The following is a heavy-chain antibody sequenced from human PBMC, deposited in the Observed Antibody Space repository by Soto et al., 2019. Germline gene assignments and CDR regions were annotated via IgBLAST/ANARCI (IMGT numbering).Heavy chain of an antibody. CDR3: ARDERAAAGSDY. CDR1: GFTVSSNY. D-gene: IGHD6-13*01. J-gene: IGHJ4*02. Sequence: SGGSLRLSCAASGFTVSSNYMSWVRQAPGKGLEWVSVIYSGGSTYYADSVKGRFTISRDNSKNTLYLQMNSLRAEDTAVYYCARDERAAAGSDYWGQGTLVTVSS. CDR2: IYSGGST. V-gene: IGHV3-53*01.